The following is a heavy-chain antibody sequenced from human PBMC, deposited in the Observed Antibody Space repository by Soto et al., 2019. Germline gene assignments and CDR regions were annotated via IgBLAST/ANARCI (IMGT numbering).Heavy chain of an antibody. V-gene: IGHV4-39*01. CDR1: GGSISSSSYY. CDR2: IYYSGST. J-gene: IGHJ6*03. Sequence: SETLSLTCTVSGGSISSSSYYWGWIRQPPGKGLEWIGSIYYSGSTYYNPSLKSRVTISVDTSKNQFSLKLSSVTAADTAVYYCARVGGDYSNSYYMAVWGKGTTVTVSS. D-gene: IGHD4-4*01. CDR3: ARVGGDYSNSYYMAV.